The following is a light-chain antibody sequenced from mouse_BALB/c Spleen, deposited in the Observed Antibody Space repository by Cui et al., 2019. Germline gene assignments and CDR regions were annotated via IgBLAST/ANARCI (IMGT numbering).Light chain of an antibody. CDR2: NAK. J-gene: IGKJ4*01. CDR3: QHHYGTPFT. Sequence: DIPVPQSPASLSASVGETVTITCRTSENIQSYLAWYQQKQGKSPQLLVYNAKTLAEGVPSRFSGSGSGTQFSLKINSLQPEDFGSYYCQHHYGTPFTFGSGTKLEIK. CDR1: ENIQSY. V-gene: IGKV12-44*01.